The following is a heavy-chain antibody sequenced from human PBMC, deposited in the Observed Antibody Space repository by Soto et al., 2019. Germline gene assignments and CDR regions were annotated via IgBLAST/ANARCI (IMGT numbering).Heavy chain of an antibody. J-gene: IGHJ2*01. Sequence: QVQLVQSGAEVKKPGSSVKVSCKASGGTFSSYAISWVRQAPGQGLEWMGGIIPIFGTTNYAQKFQGRVTIAADESTSTAYMELSSLRAEDTAVYYCARDQPVVAATNWYFDLWGRGTLVTVSS. CDR1: GGTFSSYA. V-gene: IGHV1-69*12. CDR3: ARDQPVVAATNWYFDL. CDR2: IIPIFGTT. D-gene: IGHD2-15*01.